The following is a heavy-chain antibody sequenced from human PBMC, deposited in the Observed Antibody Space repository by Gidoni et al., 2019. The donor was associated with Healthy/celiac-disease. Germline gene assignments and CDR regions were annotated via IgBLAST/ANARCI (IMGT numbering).Heavy chain of an antibody. CDR3: ALSGDILTGYQNWFDP. Sequence: VQLVQSGAEVKKPGESLKLSCKGSGYSFTRYWIGWVRPMPGKCLEWMGIIYPGDSDTRYSPSFQGQVTIAADKSISTAYLQWSSLKASDTAMYYCALSGDILTGYQNWFDPWGQGTLVTVSS. D-gene: IGHD3-9*01. CDR1: GYSFTRYW. J-gene: IGHJ5*02. V-gene: IGHV5-51*01. CDR2: IYPGDSDT.